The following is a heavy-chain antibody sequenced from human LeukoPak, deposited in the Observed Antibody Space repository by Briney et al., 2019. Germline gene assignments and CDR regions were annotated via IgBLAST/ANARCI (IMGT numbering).Heavy chain of an antibody. Sequence: GGSLRLSCAASGFTFSSYGMPWVRQAPGKGLEWVAVISYDGSNKYYADSVKGRFTISRDNSKNTLYLQMNSLRAEDTAVYYCAKDLPAGGFDPWGQGTLVTVSS. J-gene: IGHJ5*02. CDR3: AKDLPAGGFDP. CDR1: GFTFSSYG. D-gene: IGHD1-26*01. V-gene: IGHV3-30*18. CDR2: ISYDGSNK.